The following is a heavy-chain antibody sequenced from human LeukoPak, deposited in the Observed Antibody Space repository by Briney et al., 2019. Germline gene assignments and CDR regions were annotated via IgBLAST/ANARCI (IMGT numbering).Heavy chain of an antibody. CDR1: GGTFSSYA. D-gene: IGHD6-19*01. CDR3: ASPVAGTLFSLKYYFDY. V-gene: IGHV1-69*01. Sequence: SVKVSCKASGGTFSSYAISWVRQAPGQGLEWMGGIIPIFGTANYAQKFQGRVTITADESTSTAYMELSSLRSEDTAVYYCASPVAGTLFSLKYYFDYWGQGTLVTVSS. J-gene: IGHJ4*02. CDR2: IIPIFGTA.